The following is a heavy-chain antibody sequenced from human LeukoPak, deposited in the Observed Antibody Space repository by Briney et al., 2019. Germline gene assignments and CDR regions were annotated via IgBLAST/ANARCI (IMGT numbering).Heavy chain of an antibody. J-gene: IGHJ4*02. CDR1: GFTFSSYW. CDR3: ARDKPRGSYDCAIFDS. CDR2: ISYDGGEI. V-gene: IGHV3-7*01. Sequence: GGSLRLSCEVSGFTFSSYWMSWVRQAPGKGLEWVAIISYDGGEIYYVDSVKGRFTLSRDNAKSSVYLQMNSLRAEDAAVYYCARDKPRGSYDCAIFDSWGQGTLVTVSS. D-gene: IGHD3-16*01.